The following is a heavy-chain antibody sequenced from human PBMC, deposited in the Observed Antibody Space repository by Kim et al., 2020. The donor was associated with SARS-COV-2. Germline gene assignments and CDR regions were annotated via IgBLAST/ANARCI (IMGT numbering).Heavy chain of an antibody. CDR2: ISYDGSNK. D-gene: IGHD5-12*01. CDR1: GFTFSSYA. J-gene: IGHJ5*02. V-gene: IGHV3-30-3*01. Sequence: GGSLRLSCAASGFTFSSYAMHWVRQAPGKGLEWVAVISYDGSNKYYADSVKGRFTISRDNSKNTLYLQMNSLRAEDTAVYYCARGLVGGYVRRRGGENWFDPWGQGTLVTVSS. CDR3: ARGLVGGYVRRRGGENWFDP.